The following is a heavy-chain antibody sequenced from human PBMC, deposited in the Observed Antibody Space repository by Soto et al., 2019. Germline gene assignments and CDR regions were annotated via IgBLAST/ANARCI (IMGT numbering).Heavy chain of an antibody. D-gene: IGHD1-26*01. CDR1: AFTFSSYC. V-gene: IGHV3-48*02. Sequence: GGSLILSCVASAFTFSSYCMHWVRQAPGKGLEWVSYISTSSSTIYYADSVKGRFTISRDSAKSSLYLQMNSLRDEDTAVYYCARGWGYRHYYGMDVWGQGTTVTV. J-gene: IGHJ6*02. CDR2: ISTSSSTI. CDR3: ARGWGYRHYYGMDV.